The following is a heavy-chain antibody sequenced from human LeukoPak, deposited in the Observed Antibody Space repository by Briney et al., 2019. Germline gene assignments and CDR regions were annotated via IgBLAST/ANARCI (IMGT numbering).Heavy chain of an antibody. CDR3: ARGVLGLEGHSRAQIAAAGRPLDY. V-gene: IGHV4-34*01. CDR1: GGSFSGYY. J-gene: IGHJ4*02. Sequence: PSETLSLTCAVYGGSFSGYYWSWIRQPPGKGLEWIGEINHSGSTNYNPSLKSRVTISVGMSKNQFSLKLSSVTAADTAVYYCARGVLGLEGHSRAQIAAAGRPLDYWGQGTLVTVSS. CDR2: INHSGST. D-gene: IGHD6-13*01.